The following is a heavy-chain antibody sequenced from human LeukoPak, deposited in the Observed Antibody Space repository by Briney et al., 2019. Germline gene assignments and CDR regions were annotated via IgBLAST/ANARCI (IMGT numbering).Heavy chain of an antibody. CDR1: GYTFTSYY. CDR3: ARDTIRIVGAIVY. V-gene: IGHV1-46*01. D-gene: IGHD1-26*01. Sequence: ASVKVSCKASGYTFTSYYMHWVRQAPGQGLEWMGIINPSGGSTSYAQKFQGRVTMTRDTSTGTVYMELGSLRSEDTAVYYCARDTIRIVGAIVYWGQGTLVTVSS. CDR2: INPSGGST. J-gene: IGHJ4*02.